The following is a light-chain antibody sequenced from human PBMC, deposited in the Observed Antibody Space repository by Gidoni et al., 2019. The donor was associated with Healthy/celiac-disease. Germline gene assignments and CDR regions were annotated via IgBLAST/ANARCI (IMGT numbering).Light chain of an antibody. J-gene: IGKJ2*01. CDR3: QQDNNWPQYT. CDR2: GAT. CDR1: QSVSIN. Sequence: IVMTQSPATLSVSPGDSATLSCRASQSVSINLAWYQQKPGQAPRLLICGATTRATGIPARFSGSGCGTEFTLTISSLQYEDFAVYYCQQDNNWPQYTFGQGTKLEIK. V-gene: IGKV3-15*01.